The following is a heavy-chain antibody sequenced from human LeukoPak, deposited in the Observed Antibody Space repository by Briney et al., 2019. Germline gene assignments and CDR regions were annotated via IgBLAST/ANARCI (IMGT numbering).Heavy chain of an antibody. CDR3: ARGIAEGFYYMDV. CDR1: GGSISSGGYY. Sequence: SETLSLTCTVSGGSISSGGYYWSWIRQHPGKGLEWIGYIYYGGSTYYNPSLKSRVTISVDTSKNQFSLKLSSVTAADTAVYYCARGIAEGFYYMDVWGKGTTVTVSS. D-gene: IGHD3-16*02. J-gene: IGHJ6*03. V-gene: IGHV4-31*03. CDR2: IYYGGST.